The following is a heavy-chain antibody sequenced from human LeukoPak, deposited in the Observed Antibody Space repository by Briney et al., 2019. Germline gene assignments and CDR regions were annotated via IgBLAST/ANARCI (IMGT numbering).Heavy chain of an antibody. J-gene: IGHJ4*02. D-gene: IGHD6-19*01. Sequence: GASVKVSCKAPGYTFTGYYMHWVRQAPGQGLEWMGWINPNSGGTNYAQKFQGRVTMTRDTSISTAYMELSRLRSDDTAVYYCARDAPYSSGVDYWGQGTLVTVSS. CDR2: INPNSGGT. V-gene: IGHV1-2*02. CDR1: GYTFTGYY. CDR3: ARDAPYSSGVDY.